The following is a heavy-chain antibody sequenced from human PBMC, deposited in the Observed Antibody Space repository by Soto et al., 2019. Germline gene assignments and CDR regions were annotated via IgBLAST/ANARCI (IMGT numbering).Heavy chain of an antibody. D-gene: IGHD3-22*01. V-gene: IGHV4-30-2*06. Sequence: SETLSLTCTVSGGSINSGAYSWSWIRQSPGKGLEWLGFIYQSGSTYYSPSLRSRVTISIDRSKNQMSLKLRSVTAADTAVYYCARGYYYDSSGFGFDYWGQGTLVTVSS. CDR3: ARGYYYDSSGFGFDY. CDR2: IYQSGST. CDR1: GGSINSGAYS. J-gene: IGHJ4*02.